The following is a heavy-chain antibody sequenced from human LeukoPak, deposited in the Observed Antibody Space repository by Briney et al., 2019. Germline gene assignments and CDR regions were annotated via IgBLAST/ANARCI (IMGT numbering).Heavy chain of an antibody. CDR2: IWYDGTNK. CDR1: GFTFSSYG. Sequence: GGSLRLSCAASGFTFSSYGMHWVRQAPGKGLEWVAVIWYDGTNKYYADSVKGRFTISRDNSKKTLYLQMNSLRAEDTAVYYCARGVPYWTVTGFYGVDVWGQGTTVTVSS. CDR3: ARGVPYWTVTGFYGVDV. J-gene: IGHJ6*02. D-gene: IGHD4-17*01. V-gene: IGHV3-33*01.